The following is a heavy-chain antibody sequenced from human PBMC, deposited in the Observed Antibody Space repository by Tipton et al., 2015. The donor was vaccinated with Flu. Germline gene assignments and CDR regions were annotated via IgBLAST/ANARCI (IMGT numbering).Heavy chain of an antibody. Sequence: TLSLTCSVSSASINSDRDYWTWVRQPAGRGLEWIGRFHISGNTDYNPSLKSRVTISADTSKNQFSLRLSSVTAADTAVYYCARHTGDSVRGVIDYWGQGTLVTVSS. V-gene: IGHV4-61*02. CDR3: ARHTGDSVRGVIDY. CDR2: FHISGNT. D-gene: IGHD3-10*02. CDR1: SASINSDRDY. J-gene: IGHJ4*02.